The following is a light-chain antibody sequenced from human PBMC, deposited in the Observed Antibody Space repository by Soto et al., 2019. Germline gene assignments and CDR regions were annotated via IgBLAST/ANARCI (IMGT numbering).Light chain of an antibody. Sequence: EILLTQSPGTLSLSPGERATLSCRASQSVSSSLAWYQQKPGQAPRLLIYDAYNKATGIPARFSGSGSGTDFTLTLSRLEPEDFAVYYCQEYRASPFMYTFGQGTALEIK. CDR3: QEYRASPFMYT. J-gene: IGKJ2*01. CDR1: QSVSSS. CDR2: DAY. V-gene: IGKV3-20*01.